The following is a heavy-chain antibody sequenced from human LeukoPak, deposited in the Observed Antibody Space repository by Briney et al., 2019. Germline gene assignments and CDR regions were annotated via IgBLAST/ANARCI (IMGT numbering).Heavy chain of an antibody. V-gene: IGHV4-39*01. CDR2: IYYSGST. J-gene: IGHJ5*02. D-gene: IGHD6-19*01. Sequence: PGGSLRLSCAASGFTFSSYWMSWVRQAPGKGLEWIGSIYYSGSTYYNPSLKSRVTISVDTSKNQFSLKLSSVTAADTAVYYCARHPSSGWSHYNWFDPWGQGTLVTVSS. CDR1: GFTFSSYW. CDR3: ARHPSSGWSHYNWFDP.